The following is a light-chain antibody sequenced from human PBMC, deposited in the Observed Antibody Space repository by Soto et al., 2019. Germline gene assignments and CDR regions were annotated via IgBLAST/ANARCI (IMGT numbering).Light chain of an antibody. V-gene: IGKV1-6*01. CDR1: RGIKSN. Sequence: ASVGDRGTLSCRASRGIKSNVAWYQQRPGKAPRLLIYGASTLQDGVPSRFSGSRSGTDFNLPISSLQPEDPATYYCLQDFNYPLTFGGGTKVDI. CDR3: LQDFNYPLT. J-gene: IGKJ4*01. CDR2: GAS.